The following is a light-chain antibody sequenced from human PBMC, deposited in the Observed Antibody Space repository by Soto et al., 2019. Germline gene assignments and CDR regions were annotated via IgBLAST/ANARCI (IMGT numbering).Light chain of an antibody. Sequence: DIQMTQSPSSLSASVGDRVTITCRASQSVRTLLNWYQQKPGKAPKLLIQGASSLRSGVPSRFSGSGAGTDFTLTISSLQPDDFATYYCQQSYSSRRTFGQGTKVDIK. CDR2: GAS. V-gene: IGKV1-39*01. CDR3: QQSYSSRRT. J-gene: IGKJ1*01. CDR1: QSVRTL.